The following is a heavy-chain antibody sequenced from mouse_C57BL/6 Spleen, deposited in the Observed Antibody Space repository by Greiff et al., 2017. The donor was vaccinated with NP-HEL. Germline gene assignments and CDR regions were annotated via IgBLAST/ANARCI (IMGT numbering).Heavy chain of an antibody. J-gene: IGHJ1*03. CDR3: ARRVYYDYDGWYFDV. CDR2: IWTGGGT. V-gene: IGHV2-9-1*01. Sequence: VQGVESGPGLVAPSQSLSITCTVSGFSLTSYAISWVRQPPGKGLEWLGVIWTGGGTNYNSALKSRLSISKDNSKSQVFLKMNSLQTDDTARYYCARRVYYDYDGWYFDVWGTGTTVTVSS. CDR1: GFSLTSYA. D-gene: IGHD2-4*01.